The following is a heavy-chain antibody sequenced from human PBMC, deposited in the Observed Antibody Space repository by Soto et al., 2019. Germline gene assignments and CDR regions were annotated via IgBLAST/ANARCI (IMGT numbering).Heavy chain of an antibody. CDR3: ARGECSSVYCFTRWALDF. CDR2: ISHSGTT. Sequence: QVQLQQWGAGLLKPSETLSLTCAVYGGSFSGYYWTWIRHTPGTGLEWIGEISHSGTTNYQPSLTSRVTISADPSKKQFSLNLTSVTAADSGVYYCARGECSSVYCFTRWALDFWGQGTVVTVSS. CDR1: GGSFSGYY. J-gene: IGHJ3*01. D-gene: IGHD2-2*01. V-gene: IGHV4-34*01.